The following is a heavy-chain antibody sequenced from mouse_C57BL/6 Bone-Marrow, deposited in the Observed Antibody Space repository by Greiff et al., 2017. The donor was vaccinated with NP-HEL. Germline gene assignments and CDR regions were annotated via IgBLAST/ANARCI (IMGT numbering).Heavy chain of an antibody. CDR2: IYPRSGNT. Sequence: QVQLQHSGAELARPGASVKLSCKASGYTFTSYGISWVKQRTGQGLEWIGEIYPRSGNTYYNEKFKSKATLTVDKSSSTAYMQLSSLTSEDSAVYYCARKTQFITTPYFDYWGQGTTLTVSS. CDR1: GYTFTSYG. D-gene: IGHD1-1*01. V-gene: IGHV1-81*01. CDR3: ARKTQFITTPYFDY. J-gene: IGHJ2*01.